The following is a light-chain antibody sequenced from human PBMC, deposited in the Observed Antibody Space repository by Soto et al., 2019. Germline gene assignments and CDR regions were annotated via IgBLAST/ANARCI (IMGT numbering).Light chain of an antibody. CDR2: GNS. Sequence: QSVLTQPPSVSGAPGQRVTISCTGSSSNIGATYHVHGYQQLPGTAPKLLIYGNSNRPSGVPDRFSGSKSGTSASLAITGLQAEDEADYYCQSYDSSLSGSVFGGGTKLTVL. V-gene: IGLV1-40*01. CDR1: SSNIGATYH. CDR3: QSYDSSLSGSV. J-gene: IGLJ3*02.